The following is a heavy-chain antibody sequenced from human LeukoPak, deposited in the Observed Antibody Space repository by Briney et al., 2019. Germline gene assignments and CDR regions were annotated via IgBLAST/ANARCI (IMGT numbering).Heavy chain of an antibody. CDR3: ARGSQSTTWRYYFAS. CDR1: GGSLSGYY. J-gene: IGHJ4*02. Sequence: PSETLSLTCGVSGGSLSGYYWNWIRQPPGKGLEWIGEINRSGRANYNPFLKSRVSISVDTSKSQFSLKVNSVTAADTAVYYCARGSQSTTWRYYFASWGQGTLVSVSS. D-gene: IGHD1-14*01. CDR2: INRSGRA. V-gene: IGHV4-34*01.